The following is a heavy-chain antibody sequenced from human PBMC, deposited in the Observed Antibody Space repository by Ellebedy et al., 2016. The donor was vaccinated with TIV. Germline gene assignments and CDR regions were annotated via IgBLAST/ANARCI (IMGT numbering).Heavy chain of an antibody. J-gene: IGHJ4*02. V-gene: IGHV3-33*08. Sequence: GGSLRLSCAASGSTFDAYAMHWVRQAPGKGLEWVALISIDGSDKYYADSVKGRLTISRDNSKDTLYLQLKSLRADDTAVFYCARAMVRGMVSPFQIDFWGQGTLVTVSS. CDR3: ARAMVRGMVSPFQIDF. D-gene: IGHD3-10*01. CDR2: ISIDGSDK. CDR1: GSTFDAYA.